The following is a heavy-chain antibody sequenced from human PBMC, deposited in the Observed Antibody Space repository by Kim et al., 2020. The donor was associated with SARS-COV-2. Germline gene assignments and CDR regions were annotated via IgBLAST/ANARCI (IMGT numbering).Heavy chain of an antibody. J-gene: IGHJ4*02. V-gene: IGHV1-8*01. CDR2: MNPNSANT. CDR1: GYTFSSYD. D-gene: IGHD3-10*01. Sequence: ASVKVSCKASGYTFSSYDINWVRQATGQGLEWMGWMNPNSANTGYAQKFQGRVTMTRDTSIGTAYMELTSLRSEDTAVYYCAIQGDNYDSGNYYRHWGQGTLVTVSS. CDR3: AIQGDNYDSGNYYRH.